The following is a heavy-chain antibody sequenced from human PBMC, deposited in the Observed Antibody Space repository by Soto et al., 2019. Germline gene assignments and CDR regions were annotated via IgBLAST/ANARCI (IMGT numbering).Heavy chain of an antibody. CDR2: IWYDGSNK. CDR3: ARSYYGGNEWAGFDY. V-gene: IGHV3-33*01. J-gene: IGHJ4*02. D-gene: IGHD4-17*01. Sequence: PGGSLRLSCAASGFTSSSYGMHWVRQAPGKGLEWVAVIWYDGSNKYYADSVKGRFTISRDNSKNTLYLQMNSLRAEDTAVYYRARSYYGGNEWAGFDYWGQGTLVTVSS. CDR1: GFTSSSYG.